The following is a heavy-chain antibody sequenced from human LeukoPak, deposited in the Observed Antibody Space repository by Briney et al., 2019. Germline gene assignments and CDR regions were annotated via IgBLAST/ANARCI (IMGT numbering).Heavy chain of an antibody. CDR3: ATDLVGPRSIAVAGTWNY. CDR2: ISSSSSYI. V-gene: IGHV3-21*01. CDR1: GFTFSSYS. Sequence: GGSLRLSCAASGFTFSSYSMNWVRQAPGKGLEWVSSISSSSSYIYYADSVKGRFTISRDNAKNSLYLQMNSLRAEDTAVYYCATDLVGPRSIAVAGTWNYWGQGTLVTVSS. J-gene: IGHJ4*02. D-gene: IGHD6-19*01.